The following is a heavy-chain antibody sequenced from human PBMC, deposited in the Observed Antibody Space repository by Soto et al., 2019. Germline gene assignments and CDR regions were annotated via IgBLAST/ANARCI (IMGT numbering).Heavy chain of an antibody. D-gene: IGHD1-26*01. Sequence: SVKVSCNASGGTFSSYAISWVRPAPGQGLEWMGGLIPIFGTANYAQKFQGRVTITADESTSTAYMELSSLRSEDTAVYYCARGSGVGATQFSDYYYGMDVWGQGTTVTVSS. CDR3: ARGSGVGATQFSDYYYGMDV. V-gene: IGHV1-69*13. CDR2: LIPIFGTA. CDR1: GGTFSSYA. J-gene: IGHJ6*02.